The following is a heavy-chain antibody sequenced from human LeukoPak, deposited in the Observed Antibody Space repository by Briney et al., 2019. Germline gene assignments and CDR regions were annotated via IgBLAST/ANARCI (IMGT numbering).Heavy chain of an antibody. J-gene: IGHJ4*02. CDR1: GGSFSGYY. V-gene: IGHV4-34*01. CDR3: ARVGGGKGGRYCSSTSCNMAFDY. D-gene: IGHD2-2*02. Sequence: PSETLSLTCAVYGGSFSGYYWSWIRQPPGKGLEWIGEINHSGSTNYNPSLKSRVTISVDTSKNQFSLKLSSVTAADTAVYYCARVGGGKGGRYCSSTSCNMAFDYWGQGTLVTVSS. CDR2: INHSGST.